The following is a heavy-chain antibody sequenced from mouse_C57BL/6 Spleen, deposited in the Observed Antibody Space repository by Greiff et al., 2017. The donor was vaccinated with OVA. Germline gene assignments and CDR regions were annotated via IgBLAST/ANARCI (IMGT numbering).Heavy chain of an antibody. CDR3: AREDYYGSSYGWYFDV. Sequence: VQLQQSGPELVKPGASVKISCKASGYAFSSSWMNWVKQRPGKGLEWIGRIYPGDGDTNYNGKFKGKATLTADTSSSTAYMQLSSLTSEDSAVYFCAREDYYGSSYGWYFDVWGTGTTVTVSS. CDR2: IYPGDGDT. CDR1: GYAFSSSW. J-gene: IGHJ1*03. V-gene: IGHV1-82*01. D-gene: IGHD1-1*01.